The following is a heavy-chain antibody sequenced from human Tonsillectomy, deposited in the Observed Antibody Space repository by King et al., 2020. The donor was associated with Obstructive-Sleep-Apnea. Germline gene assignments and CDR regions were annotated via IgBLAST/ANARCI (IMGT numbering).Heavy chain of an antibody. CDR3: ARHELELRPFDY. CDR1: GGSISSSF. J-gene: IGHJ4*02. CDR2: ISYSGST. Sequence: VQLQESGPGLVKPSETLSLTCNVSGGSISSSFLSWIRQPPGMGLEWIGDISYSGSTKYNPILKSRVTISIDTAKTQFSLKLSSVTAADTAVYSCARHELELRPFDYWGQGALVTVSS. V-gene: IGHV4-59*08. D-gene: IGHD1-7*01.